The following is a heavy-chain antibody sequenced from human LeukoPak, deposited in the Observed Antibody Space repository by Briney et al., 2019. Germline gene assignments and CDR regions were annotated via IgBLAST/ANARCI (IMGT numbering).Heavy chain of an antibody. CDR3: ARMNYDFWSGNTYYFDY. Sequence: PSETLSLTCPVSGGSISSSSYYWGWVRQPPRKGLEWVGGIYYSGSTYYNPSLKSRVTISVDTSKNQFSLKLSSVTAADTAVYYCARMNYDFWSGNTYYFDYWGQGTLVTVSS. D-gene: IGHD3-3*01. CDR2: IYYSGST. V-gene: IGHV4-39*01. CDR1: GGSISSSSYY. J-gene: IGHJ4*02.